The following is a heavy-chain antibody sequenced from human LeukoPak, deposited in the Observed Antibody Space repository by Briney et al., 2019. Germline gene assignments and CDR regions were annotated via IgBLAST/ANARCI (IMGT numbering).Heavy chain of an antibody. CDR3: AKDLPSNYCSGGSCGPDY. J-gene: IGHJ4*02. D-gene: IGHD2-15*01. CDR2: ISYDGSNK. V-gene: IGHV3-30-3*01. CDR1: GFTFSSYA. Sequence: GGSLRLSCAASGFTFSSYAMHWVRQAPGKGLEWMAVISYDGSNKYYADSVKGRFTISRDNSKNTLYLQMNSLRAEDTAVYYCAKDLPSNYCSGGSCGPDYWGQGTLVTVSS.